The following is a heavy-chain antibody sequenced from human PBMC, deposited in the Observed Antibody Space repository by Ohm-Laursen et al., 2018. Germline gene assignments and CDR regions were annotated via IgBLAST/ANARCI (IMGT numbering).Heavy chain of an antibody. D-gene: IGHD3-22*01. CDR1: GYTFTSYG. Sequence: ASVKVSCKSSGYTFTSYGISWVRQAPGQGLEWMGWISAYNGNTNYAQKLQGRVTMTTDTSTSTAYMELRSLRSDDTAVYYCARDLGGDYYDSSVSVTDAFDIWGQGTMVTVSS. CDR2: ISAYNGNT. CDR3: ARDLGGDYYDSSVSVTDAFDI. J-gene: IGHJ3*02. V-gene: IGHV1-18*01.